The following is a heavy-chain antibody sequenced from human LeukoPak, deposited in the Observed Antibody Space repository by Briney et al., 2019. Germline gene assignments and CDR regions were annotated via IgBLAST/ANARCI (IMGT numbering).Heavy chain of an antibody. CDR1: GFTFSSYA. Sequence: GGSLRLSCAASGFTFSSYAMSWVREAPGKGLEWVSAISGSGGSTYYADSVKGRFTISRDNSKNTLYLQMNSLRAEDTAVYYCAKDSGDSPEYFQHWGQGTLVTVSS. D-gene: IGHD4-17*01. V-gene: IGHV3-23*01. J-gene: IGHJ1*01. CDR2: ISGSGGST. CDR3: AKDSGDSPEYFQH.